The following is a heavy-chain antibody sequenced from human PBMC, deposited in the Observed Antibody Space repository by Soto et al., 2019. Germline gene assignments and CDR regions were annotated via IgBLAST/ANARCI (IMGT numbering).Heavy chain of an antibody. CDR2: MNPNNGDT. V-gene: IGHV1-8*01. CDR1: GYIFTNYD. J-gene: IGHJ3*02. CDR3: ARDRVVVTPHDAFDI. Sequence: ASVKVSCKTSGYIFTNYDINWMRQAPGQGLEWLGWMNPNNGDTGYTQNFQDRVSLTRDTSISTAYMELTSLTSEDTAVYYCARDRVVVTPHDAFDIWGQGTMVTV. D-gene: IGHD3-22*01.